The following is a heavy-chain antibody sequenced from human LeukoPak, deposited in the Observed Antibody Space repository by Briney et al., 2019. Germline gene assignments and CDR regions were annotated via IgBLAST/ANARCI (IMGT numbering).Heavy chain of an antibody. Sequence: PGGSLRLSCAASGFTFSNYAMNWVRQAPGKGLEWVSVISGSGGSTYYADSVKGRFTISRDNAKNSLYLQMNSLRAEDTAVYYCARSRGYYYDSSGLDAFDIWGQGTMVTVSS. CDR2: ISGSGGST. CDR1: GFTFSNYA. D-gene: IGHD3-22*01. CDR3: ARSRGYYYDSSGLDAFDI. J-gene: IGHJ3*02. V-gene: IGHV3-23*01.